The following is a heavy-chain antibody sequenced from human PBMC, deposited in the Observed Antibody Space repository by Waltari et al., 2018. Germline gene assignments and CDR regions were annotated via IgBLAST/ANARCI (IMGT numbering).Heavy chain of an antibody. D-gene: IGHD6-19*01. V-gene: IGHV3-23*01. CDR3: AKFRSTLRGVAVAGVPDYFDY. J-gene: IGHJ4*02. CDR1: GFTFSSYA. CDR2: IRGSGGST. Sequence: EVQLLESGGGLVQPGGSLRLSCAASGFTFSSYAMSWVRQAPGKGLEWVSAIRGSGGSTYYADSVKGRFTISRDNSKNTLYLQMNSLRAEDTAVYYCAKFRSTLRGVAVAGVPDYFDYWGQGTLVTVSS.